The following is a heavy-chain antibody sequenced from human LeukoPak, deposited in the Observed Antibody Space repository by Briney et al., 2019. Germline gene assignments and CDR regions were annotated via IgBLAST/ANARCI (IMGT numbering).Heavy chain of an antibody. CDR1: GGSISSYY. Sequence: SETLSPTCTVSGGSISSYYWTWIRQAAGKGLEWIGRIYTSGSTNYNPSLKSRVTISVDKSKNQFSLKLSSVTAADTAVYYCARDLTSSLLGNYFDYWGQGTLVTVSS. CDR2: IYTSGST. CDR3: ARDLTSSLLGNYFDY. J-gene: IGHJ4*02. V-gene: IGHV4-4*07. D-gene: IGHD2-2*01.